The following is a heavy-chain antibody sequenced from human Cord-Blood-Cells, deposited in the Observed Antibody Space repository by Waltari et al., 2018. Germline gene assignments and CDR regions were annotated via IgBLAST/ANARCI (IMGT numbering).Heavy chain of an antibody. CDR2: ISAYNGNT. Sequence: QVQLVQSGAEVKKPGASVKVSCKASGYTFTSYGISWVRQAPGQGLEWMGWISAYNGNTNYAQKLHGRVTMTTDPSTSTAYMELRSLRSDDTAVYYFARAIGISIAAAGSGMEPFDYWGQGTRVTVSS. CDR3: ARAIGISIAAAGSGMEPFDY. V-gene: IGHV1-18*01. D-gene: IGHD6-13*01. J-gene: IGHJ4*02. CDR1: GYTFTSYG.